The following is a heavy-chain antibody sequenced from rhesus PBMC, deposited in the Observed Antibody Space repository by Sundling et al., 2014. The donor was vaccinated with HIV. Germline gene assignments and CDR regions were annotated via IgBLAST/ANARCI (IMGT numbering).Heavy chain of an antibody. CDR3: PRGGTGVIISEYFDF. D-gene: IGHD3-22*01. CDR1: GFTFSNYV. Sequence: DVQLVESGGGLVKPGGSLRLSCVASGFTFSNYVMHWVRQAPGKGLEWVSVISESGGTISYADSVKGRFTISRDNAKNSLFLQMNSLRAEDTAVYYCPRGGTGVIISEYFDFWGQGALVTVSS. J-gene: IGHJ1*01. CDR2: ISESGGTI. V-gene: IGHV3-100*01.